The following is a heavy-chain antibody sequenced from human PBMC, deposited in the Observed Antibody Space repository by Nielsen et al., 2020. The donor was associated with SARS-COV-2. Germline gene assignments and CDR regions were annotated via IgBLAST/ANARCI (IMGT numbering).Heavy chain of an antibody. CDR3: ARHVDGYYYDSSGYYLAEMKGDY. D-gene: IGHD3-22*01. CDR2: IYHSGST. Sequence: SETLSLTCTVSGGSISSSSYYWGWIRQPPGKGLEWIGSIYHSGSTYYNPSLKSRVTISVDTSKNQFSLKLSSVTAADTAVYYCARHVDGYYYDSSGYYLAEMKGDYWGQGTLVTVSS. V-gene: IGHV4-39*01. CDR1: GGSISSSSYY. J-gene: IGHJ4*02.